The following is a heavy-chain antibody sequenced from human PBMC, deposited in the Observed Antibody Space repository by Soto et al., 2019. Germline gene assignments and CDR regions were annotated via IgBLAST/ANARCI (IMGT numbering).Heavy chain of an antibody. D-gene: IGHD6-19*01. CDR2: ISYDGSNK. Sequence: QVQLVESGGGVVQPGRSLRLSCAASGFTFSSYAMHWVRQAPGKGLEWVAVISYDGSNKYYADSVKGRFTIYRDNSKNTLYLQMNSLRAEDTAVYYCARDLYGAVANREYYYGMDVWGQGTTVTVSS. J-gene: IGHJ6*02. V-gene: IGHV3-30-3*01. CDR1: GFTFSSYA. CDR3: ARDLYGAVANREYYYGMDV.